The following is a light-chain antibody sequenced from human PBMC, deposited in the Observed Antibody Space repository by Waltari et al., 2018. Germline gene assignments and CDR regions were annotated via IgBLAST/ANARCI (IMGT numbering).Light chain of an antibody. J-gene: IGKJ1*01. V-gene: IGKV3-15*01. CDR3: QQYNSWLTWT. Sequence: EIMMTQSPATLSVSPGDRATLSCRASQNIYTNLAWYQQKPGQTPRLLIYGASTRPTGIPARFSGIGSGTEFTLTINSLQSEDFAVYYCQQYNSWLTWTFGQGTKVEIK. CDR2: GAS. CDR1: QNIYTN.